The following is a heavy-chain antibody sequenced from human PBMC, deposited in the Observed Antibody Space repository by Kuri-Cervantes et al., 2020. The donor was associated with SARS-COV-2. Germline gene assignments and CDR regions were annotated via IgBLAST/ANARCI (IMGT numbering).Heavy chain of an antibody. CDR3: AKVGPTYDSSGHYDY. D-gene: IGHD3-22*01. V-gene: IGHV3-9*03. CDR1: GFTFDDYA. Sequence: SLKISCAASGFTFDDYAMHWVRQAPGKGLEWVSGISWNSGSIGYADSVKGRFTISRDNAKNSLYLQMNSLRAEDMALYYCAKVGPTYDSSGHYDYWGQGTLVTVSS. CDR2: ISWNSGSI. J-gene: IGHJ4*02.